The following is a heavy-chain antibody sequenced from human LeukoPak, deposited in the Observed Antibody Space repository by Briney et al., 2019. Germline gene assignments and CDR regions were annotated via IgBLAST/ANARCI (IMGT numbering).Heavy chain of an antibody. J-gene: IGHJ4*02. Sequence: PSETLSLTCTVSGGSISSYYWSWIRQPPGKGLEWIGYIYYSGSTNYNPSLKSRVTISVDTSKDQFSLKLSSVTAADTAVYYCAREGVEYRLLTLWGQGTLVTVSS. V-gene: IGHV4-59*12. D-gene: IGHD2-2*01. CDR2: IYYSGST. CDR1: GGSISSYY. CDR3: AREGVEYRLLTL.